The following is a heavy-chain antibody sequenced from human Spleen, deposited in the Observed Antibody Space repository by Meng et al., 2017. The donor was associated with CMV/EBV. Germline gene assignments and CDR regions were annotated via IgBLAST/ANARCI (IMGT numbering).Heavy chain of an antibody. J-gene: IGHJ5*02. CDR1: GYPFTDYH. D-gene: IGHD3-10*01. Sequence: SGYPFTDYHVPWVGPAPGQGLGWNGWVPPHQGGHNYAQEFQGWVTFTRETAISPAYMDLTRLKSDGPAVYYCAGGGGTVVRAVDNWFDPWGQGTLVTVS. V-gene: IGHV1-2*04. CDR3: AGGGGTVVRAVDNWFDP. CDR2: VPPHQGGH.